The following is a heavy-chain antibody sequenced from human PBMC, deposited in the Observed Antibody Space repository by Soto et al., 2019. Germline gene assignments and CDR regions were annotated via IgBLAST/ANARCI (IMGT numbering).Heavy chain of an antibody. Sequence: PSETLSLTCTISGGAIGSHYWTWIRQPAGKGLEWIGRIYSSGSTQYNLSLQSRVTMSLDTSKNQFSLRLESVTAADTAVYYCARVQRFSDWFDPWGQGTLVTVSS. CDR2: IYSSGST. V-gene: IGHV4-4*07. CDR1: GGAIGSHY. D-gene: IGHD3-3*01. CDR3: ARVQRFSDWFDP. J-gene: IGHJ5*02.